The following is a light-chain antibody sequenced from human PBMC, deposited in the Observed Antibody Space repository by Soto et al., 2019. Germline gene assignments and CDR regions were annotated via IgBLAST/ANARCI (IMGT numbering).Light chain of an antibody. CDR3: LLYLGNGIHV. V-gene: IGLV8-61*01. CDR1: SGSVSSSYY. J-gene: IGLJ1*01. CDR2: STN. Sequence: QTVVTQEPSLSVSPGGTVTLTCGLSSGSVSSSYYPSWYQQTPGQAPRTLIHSTNTRSSGVPDRFSGSILGNKAALTITGAQADDESDYYCLLYLGNGIHVFGTRTKVTVL.